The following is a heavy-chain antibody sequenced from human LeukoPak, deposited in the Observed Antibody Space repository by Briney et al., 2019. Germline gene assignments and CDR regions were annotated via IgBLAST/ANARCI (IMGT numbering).Heavy chain of an antibody. D-gene: IGHD6-19*01. CDR1: XXTXXEXX. CDR3: ATDIIAVAGTQYFQH. Sequence: SVXXSCKVSXXTXXEXXMHWVRXAPGKGLXXMXXFDPEDGETIYAQKFQGRVTMTEDTSTDTAYMELSSLRSEDTAVYYCATDIIAVAGTQYFQHWGQGTLVTVSS. V-gene: IGHV1-24*01. CDR2: FDPEDGET. J-gene: IGHJ1*01.